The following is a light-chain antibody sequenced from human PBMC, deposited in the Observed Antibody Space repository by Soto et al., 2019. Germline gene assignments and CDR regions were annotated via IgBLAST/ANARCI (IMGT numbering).Light chain of an antibody. CDR2: GAS. J-gene: IGKJ1*01. V-gene: IGKV3-20*01. CDR3: QQYNNYPLT. CDR1: QSVSNNY. Sequence: EIVLTQSPGTLSLSPGERATLSCRASQSVSNNYLAWYQQKPGQAPRLLIYGASNRATGIPDRFSGSGSGTEFTLTISSLQPDDFATYYCQQYNNYPLTFGQGTKVDIK.